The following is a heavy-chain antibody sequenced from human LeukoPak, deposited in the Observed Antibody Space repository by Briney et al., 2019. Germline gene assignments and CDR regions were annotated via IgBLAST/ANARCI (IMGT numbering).Heavy chain of an antibody. Sequence: PSETLSLTCTVSGGSISSYYWGWIRQPPGKGLEWIGSFYYTGDTYYNPSLKSRVTISVDTSKNQFSLKLSSVTAADTAVYYCARDSRFGTVPYNWFDPWGQGTLVTVSS. CDR3: ARDSRFGTVPYNWFDP. CDR1: GGSISSYY. CDR2: FYYTGDT. D-gene: IGHD2-2*01. V-gene: IGHV4-39*07. J-gene: IGHJ5*02.